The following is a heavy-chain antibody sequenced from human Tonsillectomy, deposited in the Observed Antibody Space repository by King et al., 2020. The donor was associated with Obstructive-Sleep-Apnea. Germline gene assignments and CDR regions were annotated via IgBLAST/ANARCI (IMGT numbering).Heavy chain of an antibody. V-gene: IGHV3-7*01. D-gene: IGHD4-23*01. CDR2: IKQDGSER. J-gene: IGHJ4*02. CDR3: ARNFGGDSGN. Sequence: VQLVESGGGLVQPGGSLRLSCAASGFTFSNSWMSWVRQAPGKGLEWVANIKQDGSERYYVDPVKGRFTISRDNAKNSLYLHMNSLRAEDTAVYYCARNFGGDSGNWGQGTLVTVSS. CDR1: GFTFSNSW.